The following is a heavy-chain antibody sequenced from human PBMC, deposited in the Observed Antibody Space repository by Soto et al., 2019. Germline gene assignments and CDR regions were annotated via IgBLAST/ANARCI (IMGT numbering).Heavy chain of an antibody. J-gene: IGHJ4*02. CDR1: GFTFSSYA. Sequence: GGSLRLSCSASGFTFSSYAMHWVRQAPGKGLEYVSAISSNGGSTYYADSVKGRFTISRDNSKNTLYLQMSSLRAEDTAVYYCVKASSYVSSGLLDYWGQGTLVTVSS. CDR3: VKASSYVSSGLLDY. V-gene: IGHV3-64D*08. CDR2: ISSNGGST. D-gene: IGHD3-22*01.